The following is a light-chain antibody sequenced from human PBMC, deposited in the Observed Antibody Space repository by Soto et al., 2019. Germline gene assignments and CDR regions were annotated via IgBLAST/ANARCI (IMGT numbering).Light chain of an antibody. CDR1: QSVSSSY. V-gene: IGKV3-20*01. CDR3: QQYGSSPPT. Sequence: ILLTPSPCTLALSPGERATLSCRASQSVSSSYLAWYQQKPGQAPRLLIYGASSRATGIPERYSGSGSGTDCPLTISRLEPEDFEVYYCQQYGSSPPTFGQGTKVDIK. CDR2: GAS. J-gene: IGKJ1*01.